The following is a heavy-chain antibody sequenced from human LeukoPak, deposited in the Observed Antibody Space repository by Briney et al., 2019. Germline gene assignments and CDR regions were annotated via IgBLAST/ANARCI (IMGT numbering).Heavy chain of an antibody. CDR2: IYSGGST. J-gene: IGHJ4*02. CDR3: AKDGGLWVSAHWGDS. Sequence: GGSLRLSCAASGFTVSSNYMSWVRQAPGKGLEWVSVIYSGGSTYYADSVKGRFTISRDNSKNTLYLQMNSLRAEDTAVYYCAKDGGLWVSAHWGDSWGRGTLVTVSS. V-gene: IGHV3-53*01. CDR1: GFTVSSNY. D-gene: IGHD7-27*01.